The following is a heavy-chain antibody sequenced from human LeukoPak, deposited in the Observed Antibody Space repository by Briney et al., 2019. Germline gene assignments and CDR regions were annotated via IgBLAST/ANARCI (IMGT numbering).Heavy chain of an antibody. CDR3: ARRRWRTAMVKRGWFDP. CDR1: GGSFSGYY. J-gene: IGHJ5*02. CDR2: INHSGST. V-gene: IGHV4-34*01. D-gene: IGHD5-18*01. Sequence: SETLSLTCAVYGGSFSGYYWSWIRQPPGKGLEWIGEINHSGSTNYNPSPKSRVTISVDTSKNQFSLKLSSVTAADTAVYYCARRRWRTAMVKRGWFDPWGQGTLVTVSS.